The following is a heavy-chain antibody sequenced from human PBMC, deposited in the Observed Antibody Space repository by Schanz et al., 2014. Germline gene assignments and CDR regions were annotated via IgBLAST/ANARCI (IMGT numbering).Heavy chain of an antibody. J-gene: IGHJ4*02. CDR3: AKSLESCPGGRCSRGYFDY. Sequence: DVQLLESGGGLVQPGGSLRLSCAASGFTFTNYAMSWVRQAPGKGLEWVSLISDSGDTAYYADSVKGRFTISRDNFKGALYLQMSSLRAEDTAVYYCAKSLESCPGGRCSRGYFDYWGQGSLXAVAP. D-gene: IGHD2-8*02. CDR2: ISDSGDTA. V-gene: IGHV3-23*01. CDR1: GFTFTNYA.